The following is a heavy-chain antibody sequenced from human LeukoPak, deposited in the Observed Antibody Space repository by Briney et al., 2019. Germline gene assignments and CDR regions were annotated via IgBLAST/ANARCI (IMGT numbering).Heavy chain of an antibody. D-gene: IGHD3-10*01. V-gene: IGHV4-59*01. J-gene: IGHJ6*03. CDR3: AREMEDKSFSFGELRKTYYYYMDV. CDR1: GGSISNYY. CDR2: IYSIGST. Sequence: SETLSLTCTVSGGSISNYYWSWIRQPPGKGLEWIGHIYSIGSTNYNPSLKSRVTMSVDTSKNHFFLKLNSVTAADTAVYYCAREMEDKSFSFGELRKTYYYYMDVWGKGTTVTVSS.